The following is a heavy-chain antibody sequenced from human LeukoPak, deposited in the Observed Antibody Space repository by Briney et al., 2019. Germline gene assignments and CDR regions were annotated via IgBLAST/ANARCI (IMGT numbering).Heavy chain of an antibody. Sequence: SVKVSCKASGGTFSSYAISWVRQAPGQGLEWMGGIIPIFGTANYAQKFQGRVTITTDETTSTAYMELSSLRSEDTAVYYCARERDGYRSSAFDIWGQGTMVTVSS. CDR1: GGTFSSYA. V-gene: IGHV1-69*05. CDR3: ARERDGYRSSAFDI. J-gene: IGHJ3*02. CDR2: IIPIFGTA. D-gene: IGHD5-24*01.